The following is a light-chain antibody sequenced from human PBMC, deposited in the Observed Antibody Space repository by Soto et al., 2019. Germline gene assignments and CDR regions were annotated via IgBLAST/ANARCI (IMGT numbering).Light chain of an antibody. CDR2: DVN. V-gene: IGLV2-14*01. CDR1: SSDVGAYNY. CDR3: SSYTTSSSYV. Sequence: QSALTQPASVSGSPGQSIAISRSGTSSDVGAYNYVSWYQQHSGKAPKLMIYDVNYRPSGISDRFSASKSGNTATLTISRLQAEDEADYYCSSYTTSSSYVFGSGTKVTVL. J-gene: IGLJ1*01.